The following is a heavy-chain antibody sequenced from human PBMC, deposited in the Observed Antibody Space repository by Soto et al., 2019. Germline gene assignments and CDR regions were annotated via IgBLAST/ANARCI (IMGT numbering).Heavy chain of an antibody. CDR1: GGSFSGYY. D-gene: IGHD6-19*01. CDR3: ARGSVFSGSTWFDP. CDR2: INHSGST. Sequence: SEALSLTCAVYGGSFSGYYWSWIRQPLGKGLEWIGEINHSGSTNYNPSLKSRVTISVDTSKNQFSLKLSSVTAADTAVYYCARGSVFSGSTWFDPWGQGTLVTVSS. J-gene: IGHJ5*02. V-gene: IGHV4-34*01.